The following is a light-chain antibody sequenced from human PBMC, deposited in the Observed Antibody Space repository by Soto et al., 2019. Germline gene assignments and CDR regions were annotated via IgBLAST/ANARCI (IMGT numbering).Light chain of an antibody. CDR1: FSDVGSYNL. V-gene: IGLV2-23*01. CDR2: EDT. Sequence: QSVLTQPASVSGSPGQSITISCTGTFSDVGSYNLVSWYQQHPGKAPKLMIYEDTKRPSGVSNRFSGSKSGYTASLTISGLQAEDEADYYCAAWDDSLRGVVFGGGTKLTVL. CDR3: AAWDDSLRGVV. J-gene: IGLJ2*01.